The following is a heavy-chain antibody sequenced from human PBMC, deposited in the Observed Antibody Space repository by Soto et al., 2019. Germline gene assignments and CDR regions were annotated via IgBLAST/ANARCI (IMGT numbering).Heavy chain of an antibody. CDR3: ATVYYYGSSGYYHLFGS. CDR2: IIPIFGTA. J-gene: IGHJ5*01. D-gene: IGHD3-22*01. V-gene: IGHV1-69*13. Sequence: ASVKVSCKASGGTFSSYAISWVRQAPGQGLEWMGGIIPIFGTANYAQKFQGRVTITADESTSTAYMELSSLRSEDTAVYYCATVYYYGSSGYYHLFGSWGQGTLVTVSS. CDR1: GGTFSSYA.